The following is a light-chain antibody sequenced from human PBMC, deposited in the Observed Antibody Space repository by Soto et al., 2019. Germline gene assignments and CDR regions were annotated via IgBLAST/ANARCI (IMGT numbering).Light chain of an antibody. Sequence: DIPMTQSPSTLSGSVGDRVTITCRASQTISSWLAWYQQKPGKAPKLLIYKASTLKSGVPSRFSGSGSGTEFTLTISSLQPDDFATYYCQRYNSYSEAFGQGTKVELK. V-gene: IGKV1-5*03. CDR1: QTISSW. CDR3: QRYNSYSEA. J-gene: IGKJ1*01. CDR2: KAS.